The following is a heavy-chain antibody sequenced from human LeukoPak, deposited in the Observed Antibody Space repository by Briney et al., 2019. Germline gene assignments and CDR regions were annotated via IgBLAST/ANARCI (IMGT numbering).Heavy chain of an antibody. J-gene: IGHJ3*02. CDR2: IDPSDSYT. CDR1: GYSFTSYW. D-gene: IGHD3-10*01. Sequence: GESLKISCKGSGYSFTSYWISWVRQMPGKGLEWMGRIDPSDSYTNYSPSFQGHVTISADKSISTAYLQWSSLKASDTAMYYCARHEALTMVRGVIGDAFDIWGQGTMVTVSS. V-gene: IGHV5-10-1*01. CDR3: ARHEALTMVRGVIGDAFDI.